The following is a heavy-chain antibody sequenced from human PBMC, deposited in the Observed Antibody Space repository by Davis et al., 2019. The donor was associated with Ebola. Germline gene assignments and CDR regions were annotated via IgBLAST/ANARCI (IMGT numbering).Heavy chain of an antibody. V-gene: IGHV5-51*01. Sequence: GGSLRPSCKVSGYTFTSYWTGCVRQMPGNGLEWMGTIYPGDSDTIYSPSFQGQVTISADKSISTAYLQWSSLKASDTAMYYCARFPHYYYYGMDVWGQGTTVTVSS. CDR1: GYTFTSYW. CDR2: IYPGDSDT. J-gene: IGHJ6*02. CDR3: ARFPHYYYYGMDV.